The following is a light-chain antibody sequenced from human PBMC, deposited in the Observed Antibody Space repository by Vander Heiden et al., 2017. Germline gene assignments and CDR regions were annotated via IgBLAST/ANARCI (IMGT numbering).Light chain of an antibody. CDR3: QQYNNWPPMYT. J-gene: IGKJ2*01. V-gene: IGKV3-15*01. Sequence: EIVMTQSPATLSLSPGERATLSCRASQSVSSNLAWYQQKPGQAPRLLIYGASTRATGIPARFSGSGSGTEFTLTISSLQSEDFAVYYCQQYNNWPPMYTFGHGTKLEIK. CDR2: GAS. CDR1: QSVSSN.